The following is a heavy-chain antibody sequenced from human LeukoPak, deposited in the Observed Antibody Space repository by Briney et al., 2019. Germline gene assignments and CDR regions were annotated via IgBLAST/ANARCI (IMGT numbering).Heavy chain of an antibody. D-gene: IGHD3-22*01. J-gene: IGHJ4*02. CDR1: GFTFSTYA. CDR3: AKGKGNYYDWSGYYVLDY. V-gene: IGHV3-33*06. CDR2: IWYDGSNK. Sequence: GRSLRLSCAASGFTFSTYAMHWVRQAPGKGLEWVAVIWYDGSNKYYADSVKGRFTISRDNSKNTLYLQMNSMRAEDTAVYYCAKGKGNYYDWSGYYVLDYWGQGTLVTVSS.